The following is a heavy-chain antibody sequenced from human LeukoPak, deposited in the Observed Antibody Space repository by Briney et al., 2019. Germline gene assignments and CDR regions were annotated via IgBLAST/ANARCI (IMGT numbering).Heavy chain of an antibody. D-gene: IGHD3-10*01. J-gene: IGHJ4*03. Sequence: SETLSLTCTVSSGSISSSTYCWGWIRQPPGKGLEWIGSFYYSGSTYYNPSLKSRVTISVDTSKNQFSLKLSSVTAADTAVYYCARHFYYGSGTYYNPLPYYFDYWGQGTMVTVSS. CDR3: ARHFYYGSGTYYNPLPYYFDY. CDR2: FYYSGST. CDR1: SGSISSSTYC. V-gene: IGHV4-39*01.